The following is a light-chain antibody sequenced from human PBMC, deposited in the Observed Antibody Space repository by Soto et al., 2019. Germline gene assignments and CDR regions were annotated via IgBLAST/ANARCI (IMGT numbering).Light chain of an antibody. CDR2: DAS. CDR3: QQRSHWPT. CDR1: QSVSSY. J-gene: IGKJ4*01. V-gene: IGKV3-11*01. Sequence: EIVLTKSPATLSLSPGERATLSCRASQSVSSYLAWYQQKPGQAPRLLIYDASNRATGIPARFSGSGSGTDFALTISSLEPEEFAVYYCQQRSHWPTFGGGNKVEIK.